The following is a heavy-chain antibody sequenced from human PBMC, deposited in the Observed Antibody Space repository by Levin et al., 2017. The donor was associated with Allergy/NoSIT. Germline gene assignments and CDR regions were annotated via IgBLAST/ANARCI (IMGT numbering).Heavy chain of an antibody. CDR1: GGSISSSSYY. Sequence: SQTLSLPCTVSGGSISSSSYYWGWIRQPPGKGLEWIGSIYYSGSTYYNPSLKSRVTISVDTSKNQFSLKLSSVTAADTAVYYCARGTQHYDILTGYSTGLVYWGQGTLVTVSS. CDR3: ARGTQHYDILTGYSTGLVY. D-gene: IGHD3-9*01. J-gene: IGHJ4*02. CDR2: IYYSGST. V-gene: IGHV4-39*01.